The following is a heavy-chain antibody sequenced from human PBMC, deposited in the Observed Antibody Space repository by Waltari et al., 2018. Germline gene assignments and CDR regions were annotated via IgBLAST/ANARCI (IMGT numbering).Heavy chain of an antibody. CDR2: ISSSSSYI. CDR1: GFTFSSYS. D-gene: IGHD6-19*01. CDR3: ASGIAVAGSFDY. Sequence: EVQLVESGGGLVKPGGSLRLSCAASGFTFSSYSMNWVRQAPGKGLEWVSSISSSSSYIYYADSVKGRFTISRDNAKNSLYLQMNSLRAEDTAVYYCASGIAVAGSFDYWGQGTLVTVSS. J-gene: IGHJ4*02. V-gene: IGHV3-21*01.